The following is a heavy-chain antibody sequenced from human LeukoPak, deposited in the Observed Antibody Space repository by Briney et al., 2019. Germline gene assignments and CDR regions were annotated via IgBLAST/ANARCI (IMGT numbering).Heavy chain of an antibody. Sequence: GGSLRLSCVVSGFTFHNYWMTCVREAPGEGVEWLAIINPDGSETSYEDSVKGRFIVSRDNDNNSLSLDLTSVRAEDTALYYCARDLYSPPDVWGQGTSVTVSS. CDR1: GFTFHNYW. CDR3: ARDLYSPPDV. D-gene: IGHD2-21*01. V-gene: IGHV3-7*01. J-gene: IGHJ6*02. CDR2: INPDGSET.